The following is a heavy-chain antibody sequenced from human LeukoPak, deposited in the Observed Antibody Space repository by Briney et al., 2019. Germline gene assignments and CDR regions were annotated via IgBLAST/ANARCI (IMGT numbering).Heavy chain of an antibody. V-gene: IGHV4-39*01. CDR2: IYYSGST. J-gene: IGHJ2*01. CDR3: ARHIYKWEQTYWYFDL. Sequence: PSETLSLTCTVSGGSISSSSYYWGWIRQPPGKGLEWIGSIYYSGSTYYNPSLKSRVTISVDTSKNQFSLKLSSVTAADTAVYYCARHIYKWEQTYWYFDLWGRGTLVTVSS. CDR1: GGSISSSSYY. D-gene: IGHD1-26*01.